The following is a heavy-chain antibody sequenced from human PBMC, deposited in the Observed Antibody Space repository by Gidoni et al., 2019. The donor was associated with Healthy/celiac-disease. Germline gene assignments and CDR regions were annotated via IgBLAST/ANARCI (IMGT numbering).Heavy chain of an antibody. CDR3: ARDRDRYGMDV. CDR2: ISSSSSYI. Sequence: EVQLVESGGGLVKPGGSLRLSCAASGFTFSSYSMTWVRQAPGKGLEWVSSISSSSSYIYYADSVKGRFTISRDNAKNSLYLQMNSLRAEDTAVYYCARDRDRYGMDVWGQGTTVTVSS. J-gene: IGHJ6*02. V-gene: IGHV3-21*01. CDR1: GFTFSSYS.